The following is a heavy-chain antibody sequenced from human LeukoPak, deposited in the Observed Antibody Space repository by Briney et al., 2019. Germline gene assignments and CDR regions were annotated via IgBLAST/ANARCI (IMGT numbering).Heavy chain of an antibody. CDR2: IYHSGST. D-gene: IGHD6-19*01. V-gene: IGHV4-38-2*02. J-gene: IGHJ4*02. CDR1: GYSISSGYY. Sequence: SETLSLTCTISGYSISSGYYWGWNRQPPGKGLEWIGSIYHSGSTYYNPSLKSRVTISLDTSENQFSLKLSSVTAADTAVYYCARDLYSSGWGYFDYWGQGTLVTVSS. CDR3: ARDLYSSGWGYFDY.